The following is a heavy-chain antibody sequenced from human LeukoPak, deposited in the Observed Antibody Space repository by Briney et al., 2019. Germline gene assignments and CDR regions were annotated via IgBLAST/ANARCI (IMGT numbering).Heavy chain of an antibody. D-gene: IGHD5-12*01. CDR1: GGSISSSSYY. V-gene: IGHV4-39*01. J-gene: IGHJ3*02. Sequence: SETLSLTCTVSGGSISSSSYYWDWIRQSPGKGLEWLGNIYSGGSTYYTPSLKSRVTISVDTSKNQFSLKLSSVTAADTAIYFCARHSRSGSGGYENAFDIWGQGTMVTVSS. CDR2: IYSGGST. CDR3: ARHSRSGSGGYENAFDI.